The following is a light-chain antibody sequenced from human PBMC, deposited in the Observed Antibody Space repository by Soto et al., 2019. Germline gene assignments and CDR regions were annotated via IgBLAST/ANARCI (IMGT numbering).Light chain of an antibody. CDR3: QQYAVSTRT. CDR2: GAS. J-gene: IGKJ1*01. V-gene: IGKV3-20*01. CDR1: QSVSSS. Sequence: EIVLTQSPGTLSLSPGERATLSCRASQSVSSSLAWYQQKPGQAPRLLIYGASSRATGIPDRFSGSGSGTDFPLIISRLESEDFAVYYCQQYAVSTRTFGHGTTVEVK.